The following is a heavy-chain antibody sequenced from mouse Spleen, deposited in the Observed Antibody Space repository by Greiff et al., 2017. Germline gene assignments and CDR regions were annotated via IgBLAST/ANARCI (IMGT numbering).Heavy chain of an antibody. Sequence: QVQLQQPGAELVKPGASVKLSCKASGYTFTSYWMHWVKQRPGQGLEWIGMIHPNSGSTNYNEKFKSKATLTVDKSSSTAYMQLSSLTSEDSAVYYCARSSTVVATWDYYAMDYWGQGTSVTVSS. CDR2: IHPNSGST. CDR1: GYTFTSYW. CDR3: ARSSTVVATWDYYAMDY. V-gene: IGHV1-64*01. J-gene: IGHJ4*01. D-gene: IGHD1-1*01.